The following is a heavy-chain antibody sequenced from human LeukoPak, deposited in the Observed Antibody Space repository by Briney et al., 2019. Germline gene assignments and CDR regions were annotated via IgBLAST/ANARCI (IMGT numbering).Heavy chain of an antibody. CDR2: INHSGST. CDR1: GGSFSGYY. J-gene: IGHJ4*02. V-gene: IGHV4-34*01. CDR3: ARLRLSATVTRFDY. Sequence: SETLSLTCAVYGGSFSGYYWSWIRQPPGKGLEWIGEINHSGSTNYNPSLKSRVTISVDTSKNQFSLKLSSVTAADTAVYYCARLRLSATVTRFDYWGQGTLVTVSS. D-gene: IGHD4-17*01.